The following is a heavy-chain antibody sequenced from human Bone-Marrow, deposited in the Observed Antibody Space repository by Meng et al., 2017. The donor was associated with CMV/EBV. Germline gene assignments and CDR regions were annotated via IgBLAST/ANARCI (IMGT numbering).Heavy chain of an antibody. V-gene: IGHV3-48*03. CDR2: ISSSGSTI. Sequence: GESLKISCAASGFTFSSYEMNWVRQAPGKVLEWVSDISSSGSTIYYADPVKGRFTITRDNAKNALYLQMNSMRAEDTAVYYCAREGSSTSCYTAWGQGTLVTVSS. CDR3: AREGSSTSCYTA. CDR1: GFTFSSYE. D-gene: IGHD2-2*02. J-gene: IGHJ5*02.